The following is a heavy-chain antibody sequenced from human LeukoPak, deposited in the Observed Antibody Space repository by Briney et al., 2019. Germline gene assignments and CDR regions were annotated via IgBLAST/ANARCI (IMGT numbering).Heavy chain of an antibody. J-gene: IGHJ6*04. V-gene: IGHV4-4*02. Sequence: SETLSLICAVSGGSIRSSNWWSWVRQPPGKGLEWIGELYHSGSTIYNPSLKSRVTISVDKSKNQFSLKLSAVTAADTAVYYCAAPNHAAARGYYYYGMDVWGKGTTVTVSS. CDR3: AAPNHAAARGYYYYGMDV. D-gene: IGHD2-2*01. CDR2: LYHSGST. CDR1: GGSIRSSNW.